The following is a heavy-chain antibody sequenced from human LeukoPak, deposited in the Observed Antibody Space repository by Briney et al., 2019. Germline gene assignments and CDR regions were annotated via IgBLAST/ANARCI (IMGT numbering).Heavy chain of an antibody. CDR2: ISWNSDTI. CDR1: GFTFDDYA. J-gene: IGHJ4*02. V-gene: IGHV3-9*03. CDR3: AKSKYLGGSYDY. Sequence: GGSLRLSCAASGFTFDDYAMHWVRQAPGKGLEWVSGISWNSDTIGYADSVKGRFTISRDNAKNSLYLQMNSLRAEDMALYYCAKSKYLGGSYDYWGQGTLVTVSS. D-gene: IGHD3-10*01.